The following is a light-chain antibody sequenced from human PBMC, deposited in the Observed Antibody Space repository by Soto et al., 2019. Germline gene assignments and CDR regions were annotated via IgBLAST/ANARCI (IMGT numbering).Light chain of an antibody. J-gene: IGKJ1*01. CDR2: GAS. CDR1: QSVRSNY. Sequence: EIVLTQSPVTLSLSPGERATLSCRARQSVRSNYLAWYQQKPGQAPRLIIYGASSRATDIPDRFSGSGSGTDLSLTISRLEPEDFAVYSCQQYGSTPPTFGQGTKVEIK. V-gene: IGKV3-20*01. CDR3: QQYGSTPPT.